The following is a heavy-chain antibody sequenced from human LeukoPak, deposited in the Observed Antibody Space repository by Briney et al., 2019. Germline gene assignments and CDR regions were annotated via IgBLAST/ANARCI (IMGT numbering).Heavy chain of an antibody. CDR2: ISGSGGST. J-gene: IGHJ4*02. CDR1: GFTFSSYA. CDR3: AKYVGQGGATLLLDY. D-gene: IGHD1-26*01. Sequence: GGSLRLSCAASGFTFSSYAMSWVRQAPGMGLEWVSAISGSGGSTYYADSAKGRFTISRDNSKNTLYLQMNSLRAEDTAVYYCAKYVGQGGATLLLDYWGQGTLVTVSS. V-gene: IGHV3-23*01.